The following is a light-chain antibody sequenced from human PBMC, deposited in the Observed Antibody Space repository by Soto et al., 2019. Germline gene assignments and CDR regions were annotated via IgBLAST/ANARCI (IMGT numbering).Light chain of an antibody. J-gene: IGLJ1*01. Sequence: QPVLTQPPSASGTPGQRVTISCSGSSSNIGSNYVYWYQQLPGTAPKLLIYRNNQRPSGVPDRFSGSKSGTSASLANSGLRSEDEADYYCAAWDDSLSGFYVFGTGTKLTVL. CDR3: AAWDDSLSGFYV. CDR2: RNN. CDR1: SSNIGSNY. V-gene: IGLV1-47*01.